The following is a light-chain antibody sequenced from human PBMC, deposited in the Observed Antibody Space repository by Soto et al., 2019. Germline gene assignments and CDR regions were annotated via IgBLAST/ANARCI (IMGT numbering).Light chain of an antibody. V-gene: IGLV2-8*01. CDR1: SSDIGAYKF. CDR3: SLYAGSNNVV. CDR2: EVS. J-gene: IGLJ2*01. Sequence: QSALTQPPSASGSPGQSVAISCTGTSSDIGAYKFVSWYQQHPGKAPKLIIYEVSIRPSGVPDRFSGSKSGNTASLTVSGLLAEDEADYYCSLYAGSNNVVFGGGTKVTGL.